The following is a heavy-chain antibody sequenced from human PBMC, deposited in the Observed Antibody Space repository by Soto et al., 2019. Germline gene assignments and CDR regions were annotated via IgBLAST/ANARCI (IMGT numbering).Heavy chain of an antibody. Sequence: GAPVKPTSKACGYAYTSYYMYWVRQAPGQGLEWMGIINPSGGSTSYAQKFQGRVTMTRDTSTSTVYMELNSLKTEDTAVYYCTSGATLNFPGVDYWGQGPLVTVSS. J-gene: IGHJ4*02. D-gene: IGHD1-1*01. CDR1: GYAYTSYY. CDR2: INPSGGST. V-gene: IGHV1-46*01. CDR3: TSGATLNFPGVDY.